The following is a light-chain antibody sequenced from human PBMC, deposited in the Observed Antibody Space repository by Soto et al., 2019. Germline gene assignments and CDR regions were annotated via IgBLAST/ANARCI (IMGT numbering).Light chain of an antibody. Sequence: AIQMTQSPSSLSASVGDRVAISCRASQDIRNTLAWYQQKPGEAPKLLICAASNLQSGVPSRFSGSGSVTDFTLAITGLQPDDFATYYCQHYNSYSEAFGQGTKVDIK. CDR1: QDIRNT. V-gene: IGKV1-6*01. CDR3: QHYNSYSEA. J-gene: IGKJ1*01. CDR2: AAS.